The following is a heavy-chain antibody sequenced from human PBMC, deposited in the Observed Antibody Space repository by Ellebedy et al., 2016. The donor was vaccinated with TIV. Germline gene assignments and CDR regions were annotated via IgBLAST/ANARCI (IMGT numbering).Heavy chain of an antibody. CDR2: IRSKAYGGTA. CDR1: GFTFADYA. J-gene: IGHJ4*02. Sequence: GGSLRLSCTASGFTFADYAVSWFRQAPGKGLEWIGFIRSKAYGGTAEYAASVKDRFIVSRDDSKNIAYLQRNSLKTEDTAVYYCTRDRTSFFPFNFDYWGQGTLVTVSS. D-gene: IGHD2-2*01. CDR3: TRDRTSFFPFNFDY. V-gene: IGHV3-49*03.